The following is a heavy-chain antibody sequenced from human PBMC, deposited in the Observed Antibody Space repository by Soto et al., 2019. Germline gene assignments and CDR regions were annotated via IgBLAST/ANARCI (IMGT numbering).Heavy chain of an antibody. CDR3: ARDGVRGPYCSSTSCYLPYYYGMDV. CDR2: IYTSGSA. CDR1: GGSISSYY. J-gene: IGHJ6*02. D-gene: IGHD2-2*01. Sequence: SETLSLTCTVSGGSISSYYWSWIRQPAGKGLEWIGRIYTSGSANYNPSLKSRVTMSVDTSKNQFSLKLSSVTAADTAVYYCARDGVRGPYCSSTSCYLPYYYGMDVWGQGTTVTVSS. V-gene: IGHV4-4*07.